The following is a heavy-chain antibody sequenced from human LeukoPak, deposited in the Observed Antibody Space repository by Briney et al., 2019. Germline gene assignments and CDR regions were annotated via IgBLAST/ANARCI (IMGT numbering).Heavy chain of an antibody. Sequence: GGSLRLSCAASGFTFSMYWMHWVRHAPGKGLLWVSRINTDGSTTNYADCVKGRFTISRDNAKNTLYLQMNSLRSEDTAVYYCARVPPSVGEATSEYFQDWGQGTLVTVSS. D-gene: IGHD1-26*01. J-gene: IGHJ1*01. CDR3: ARVPPSVGEATSEYFQD. CDR2: INTDGSTT. CDR1: GFTFSMYW. V-gene: IGHV3-74*01.